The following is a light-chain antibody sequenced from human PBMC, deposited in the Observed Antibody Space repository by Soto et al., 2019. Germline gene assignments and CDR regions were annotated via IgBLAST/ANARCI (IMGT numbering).Light chain of an antibody. V-gene: IGKV3-15*01. CDR2: DTS. Sequence: EIVVTQSPATLSDSPGERVTLSCRASQSVSSSLAWYQQRPGQAPRLLIYDTSTRAAGIAARFSGSGSGTEFTLTISSLQSEDSAVYYCQQYVHWPPGAFGQGTKVDIK. CDR3: QQYVHWPPGA. CDR1: QSVSSS. J-gene: IGKJ1*01.